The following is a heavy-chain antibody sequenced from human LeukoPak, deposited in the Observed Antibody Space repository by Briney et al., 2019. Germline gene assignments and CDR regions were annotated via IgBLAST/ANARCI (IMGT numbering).Heavy chain of an antibody. Sequence: PGGSLTLSCAASGFTFSSYAMSWVRQAPGKGLEWVSAISGSGGSTYYADSVKGRFTISRDNSKNTLYLQMDSLRVEDTVMYYCARYYGSGSLDYWGQGTLVTVSS. V-gene: IGHV3-23*01. CDR1: GFTFSSYA. CDR3: ARYYGSGSLDY. CDR2: ISGSGGST. D-gene: IGHD3-10*01. J-gene: IGHJ4*02.